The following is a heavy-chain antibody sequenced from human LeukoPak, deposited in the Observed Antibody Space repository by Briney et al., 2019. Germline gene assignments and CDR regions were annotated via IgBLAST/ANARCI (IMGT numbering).Heavy chain of an antibody. D-gene: IGHD3-10*01. CDR1: GFTFSSYA. J-gene: IGHJ4*02. CDR2: ISYDGSNK. Sequence: PGGSLTLSCAASGFTFSSYAMHWVRQAPGKGLEWVAVISYDGSNKYYADSVKGRFTISRDNSKNTLYLQMNSLRAEDTAVYYCAIAGGDYFDYWGQGTLVTVSS. V-gene: IGHV3-30*04. CDR3: AIAGGDYFDY.